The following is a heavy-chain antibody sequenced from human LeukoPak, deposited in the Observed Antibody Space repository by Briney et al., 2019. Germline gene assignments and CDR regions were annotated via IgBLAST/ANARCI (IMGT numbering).Heavy chain of an antibody. D-gene: IGHD6-19*01. J-gene: IGHJ4*02. V-gene: IGHV1-18*01. Sequence: EASVKVSCEASGYTFVTYGINWLRQAPGQGLEWMGWISTYNGNTKYAQKFQDRVTMTRDTSTNTVYMDLRSLRSDDTAVYYCARDVAGLDSWGQGTLVTVSS. CDR3: ARDVAGLDS. CDR2: ISTYNGNT. CDR1: GYTFVTYG.